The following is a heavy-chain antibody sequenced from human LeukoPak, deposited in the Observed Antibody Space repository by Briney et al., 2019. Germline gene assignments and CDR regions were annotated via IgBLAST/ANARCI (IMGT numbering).Heavy chain of an antibody. J-gene: IGHJ6*02. V-gene: IGHV3-30-3*01. CDR1: GFIFSNYA. D-gene: IGHD3-3*01. CDR3: ARDLTIFGVAISHYNGMDV. CDR2: TSYDGNNK. Sequence: RPGGSLRLSCAASGFIFSNYALHWVRQAPGKGLEWVAVTSYDGNNKYYADSVKGRFTISRDNSKNTLYLQMNSVKTEDTAMYYCARDLTIFGVAISHYNGMDVWGQGTTVTVSS.